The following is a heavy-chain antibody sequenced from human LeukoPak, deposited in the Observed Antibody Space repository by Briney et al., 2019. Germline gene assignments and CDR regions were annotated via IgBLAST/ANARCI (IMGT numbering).Heavy chain of an antibody. J-gene: IGHJ4*02. D-gene: IGHD1-26*01. CDR2: VYYSGST. CDR3: ARTPSGSYYLFDY. CDR1: GGSISSYY. Sequence: PSETLSLTCTVSGGSISSYYWSWIRQPPGKGLEWIGYVYYSGSTNYNPSLKSRVTISVDTSKNQFSLKLSSVTAADTTVYYCARTPSGSYYLFDYWGQGTLVTVSS. V-gene: IGHV4-59*01.